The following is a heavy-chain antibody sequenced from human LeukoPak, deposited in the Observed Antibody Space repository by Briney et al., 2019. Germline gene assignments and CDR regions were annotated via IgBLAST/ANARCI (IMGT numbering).Heavy chain of an antibody. Sequence: SETLSLTCTISGDPINSYYWSWLRQPPGKGLEWIGYIFYSGSPHYNPSLRSRVTISIDTSKNQLSLKLNSVTAADTAVYYCARHSNWNGGVDWFDPWGQGTQVTVSS. CDR2: IFYSGSP. CDR1: GDPINSYY. V-gene: IGHV4-59*08. J-gene: IGHJ5*02. CDR3: ARHSNWNGGVDWFDP. D-gene: IGHD1-20*01.